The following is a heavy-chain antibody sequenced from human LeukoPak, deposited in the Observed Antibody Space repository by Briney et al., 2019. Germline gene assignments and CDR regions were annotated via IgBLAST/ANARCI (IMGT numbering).Heavy chain of an antibody. CDR3: ARVTVSGWYTALDY. V-gene: IGHV3-74*01. CDR1: GFTFNNYR. D-gene: IGHD6-19*01. Sequence: GGSLRLSCEASGFTFNNYRMHWVRQVPGEGLVWVSHINSDGSSTSYADSVKGRFTVSRDNAKNTLYLLMSNLRAEDTAVYYCARVTVSGWYTALDYWGQGTLVSVSS. J-gene: IGHJ4*02. CDR2: INSDGSST.